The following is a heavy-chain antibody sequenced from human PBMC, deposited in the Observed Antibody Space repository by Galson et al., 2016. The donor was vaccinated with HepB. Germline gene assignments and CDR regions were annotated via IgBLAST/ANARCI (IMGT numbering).Heavy chain of an antibody. CDR2: XXNKXXXGTX. CDR1: GFIFSTXX. CDR3: SRGLFGVVPY. D-gene: IGHD3-3*01. V-gene: IGHV3-49*03. J-gene: IGHJ4*02. Sequence: SLRLSCAATGFIFSTXXMNXXXQAXXXGLXXVGXXXNKXXXGTXXYAASVKGRFTISRDDAKSXAYLPMSSLKTEDTAVYYCSRGLFGVVPYWGQGTLXXVSS.